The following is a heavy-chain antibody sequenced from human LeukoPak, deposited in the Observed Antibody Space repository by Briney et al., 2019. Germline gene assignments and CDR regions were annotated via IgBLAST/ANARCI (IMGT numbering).Heavy chain of an antibody. CDR3: TTGPRMGATPYYFDY. Sequence: GGSLRLSCAASGFTFSNAWMSWVRQAPGKGLEWVGRIKSKTDGGTTDYAAPVKGRFTISRDDSKNTLYLQMNSLKTEDTAVYYCTTGPRMGATPYYFDYWGQGTLVTVSS. CDR1: GFTFSNAW. CDR2: IKSKTDGGTT. D-gene: IGHD1-26*01. J-gene: IGHJ4*02. V-gene: IGHV3-15*01.